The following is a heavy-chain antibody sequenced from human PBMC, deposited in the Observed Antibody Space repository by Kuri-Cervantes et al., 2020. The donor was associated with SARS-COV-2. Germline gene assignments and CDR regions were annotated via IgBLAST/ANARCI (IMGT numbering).Heavy chain of an antibody. CDR3: AKDRAGVHDF. CDR2: ISYDRKNK. D-gene: IGHD2-21*01. CDR1: GFNFSTSD. Sequence: GESLKISCVASGFNFSTSDMHWVRQAPGKGLEWVTFISYDRKNKKCLASGKGRFTISRDNSQNTLHLQMKSLRDEDTAIYYCAKDRAGVHDFWGQGTLVTVSS. V-gene: IGHV3-30*18. J-gene: IGHJ4*02.